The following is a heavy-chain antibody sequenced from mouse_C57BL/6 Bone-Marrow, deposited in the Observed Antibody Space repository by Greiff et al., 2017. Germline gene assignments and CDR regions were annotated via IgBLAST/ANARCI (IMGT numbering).Heavy chain of an antibody. Sequence: EVTLVESGEGLVKPGGSLKLSCAASGFTFSSYAMSWVRQTPEKRLEWVAYISSGGDYIYYADTVKGRFTISRDNARNTLYLQMSSLKSEDTAMYYCTSRRDSSGYYYAMDYWGQGTSVTVSS. CDR2: ISSGGDYI. D-gene: IGHD3-2*02. CDR1: GFTFSSYA. CDR3: TSRRDSSGYYYAMDY. J-gene: IGHJ4*01. V-gene: IGHV5S21*01.